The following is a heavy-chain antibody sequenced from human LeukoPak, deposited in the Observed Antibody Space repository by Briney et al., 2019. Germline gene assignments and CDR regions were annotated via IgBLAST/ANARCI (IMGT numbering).Heavy chain of an antibody. Sequence: WETLSLTCTVSGGSFSNYYWSWIRQPPGKGLEWIGYIYYSGSTNYNPSLKSRVTISVDTSKNQFSLNLSSVTAADTAVYYCARHPTALVSYGFDPWGQGTLVTVSS. V-gene: IGHV4-59*08. CDR3: ARHPTALVSYGFDP. CDR2: IYYSGST. D-gene: IGHD5-18*01. CDR1: GGSFSNYY. J-gene: IGHJ5*02.